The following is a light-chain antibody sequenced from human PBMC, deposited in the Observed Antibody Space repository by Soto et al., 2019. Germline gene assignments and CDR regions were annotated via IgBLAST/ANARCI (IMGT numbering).Light chain of an antibody. Sequence: QSVLTQPPSASGTPGQRVTISCSGSSSNIGSNTVNWYQQLPGTAPKLLIYSNNQRPSGVPDRFSGSKPGTSASLAISGLQSEYEADYYCAAWDDSLNGVVFGGGTKLTVL. CDR2: SNN. J-gene: IGLJ2*01. V-gene: IGLV1-44*01. CDR3: AAWDDSLNGVV. CDR1: SSNIGSNT.